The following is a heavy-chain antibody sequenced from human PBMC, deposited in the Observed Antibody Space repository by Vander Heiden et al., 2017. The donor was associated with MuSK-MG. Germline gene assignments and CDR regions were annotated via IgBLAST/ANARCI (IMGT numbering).Heavy chain of an antibody. V-gene: IGHV1-2*02. CDR2: INPNSGGT. D-gene: IGHD3-22*01. CDR3: ARVTMIVVASWFDP. Sequence: QVQLVQSGAEGKKPGASVKVSCKAAGYTFTDYYMHWVRQAHGQGLEWMGWINPNSGGTNYAQKFQGRVTMTRDTSISTAYMELSRLRSDDTAVYYCARVTMIVVASWFDPWGQGTLVTVSS. CDR1: GYTFTDYY. J-gene: IGHJ5*02.